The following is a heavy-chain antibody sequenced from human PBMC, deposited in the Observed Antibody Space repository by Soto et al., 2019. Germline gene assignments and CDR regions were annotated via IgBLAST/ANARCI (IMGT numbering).Heavy chain of an antibody. CDR2: IYYSGST. V-gene: IGHV4-31*03. J-gene: IGHJ4*02. D-gene: IGHD5-18*01. CDR3: ARSGYSYGPNPLLY. CDR1: GGSISSGGYY. Sequence: QVQLQESGPGLMKPSQTLSLTCTVSGGSISSGGYYWSWIRQHPGKGLEWIGYIYYSGSTYYNPPFQRRLTISVDTSKHQFSLKLTSVPAADTAVYYCARSGYSYGPNPLLYWGQGTLVTVSS.